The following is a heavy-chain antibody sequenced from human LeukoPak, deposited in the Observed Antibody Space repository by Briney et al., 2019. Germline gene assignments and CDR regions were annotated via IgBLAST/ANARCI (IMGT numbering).Heavy chain of an antibody. CDR1: GGSISSGGYS. J-gene: IGHJ5*02. CDR2: IYHSGST. D-gene: IGHD3-22*01. CDR3: ARAPYYYDSSGLFDP. V-gene: IGHV4-30-2*01. Sequence: SQTLSLTYAVSGGSISSGGYSWSWIRQPPGKGLEWIGYIYHSGSTYYNPSLKSRVTISVDTSKNQFSLKLSSVTAADTAVYYCARAPYYYDSSGLFDPWGQGTLVTVSS.